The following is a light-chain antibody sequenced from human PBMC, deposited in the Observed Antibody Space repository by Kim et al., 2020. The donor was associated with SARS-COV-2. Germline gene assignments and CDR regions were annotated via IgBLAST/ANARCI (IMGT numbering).Light chain of an antibody. V-gene: IGKV1-NL1*01. Sequence: SVGDGAPISCRASQDIGNSVAWYQHRPGKAPKLLVYGAFRLESGVPSRFSGAVSGTDYSLIISSLQPEDFATYFCQQYYSTPRVSFGGGTKVDIK. J-gene: IGKJ4*01. CDR3: QQYYSTPRVS. CDR2: GAF. CDR1: QDIGNS.